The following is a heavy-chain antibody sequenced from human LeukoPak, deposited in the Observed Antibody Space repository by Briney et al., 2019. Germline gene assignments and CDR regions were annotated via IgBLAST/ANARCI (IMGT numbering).Heavy chain of an antibody. D-gene: IGHD2-15*01. V-gene: IGHV3-53*01. Sequence: GGSLRLSCAASGFTFSSTYMSWVRQAPGKGLEWVSVIYSGGNIYYIESVKGRFTISRDTSKSTLYLQMNSLRAEDTAVYFCAGRHCSGGGCYFAGADPFDYWGQGTLVTVSS. J-gene: IGHJ4*02. CDR2: IYSGGNI. CDR1: GFTFSSTY. CDR3: AGRHCSGGGCYFAGADPFDY.